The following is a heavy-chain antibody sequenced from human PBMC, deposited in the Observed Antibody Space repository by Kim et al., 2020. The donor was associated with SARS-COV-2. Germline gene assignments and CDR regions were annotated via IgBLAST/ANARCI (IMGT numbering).Heavy chain of an antibody. J-gene: IGHJ5*02. CDR3: ARDLAQDSSSWHNWFDP. CDR2: IITIFGTA. V-gene: IGHV1-69*13. D-gene: IGHD6-13*01. CDR1: GGTFSSYA. Sequence: SVKVSCKASGGTFSSYAISWVRQAPGQGLEWMGGIITIFGTANYAQKFQGRVTITADESTSTAYMELSSLRSEDTAVYYCARDLAQDSSSWHNWFDPWGQGTLVTVSS.